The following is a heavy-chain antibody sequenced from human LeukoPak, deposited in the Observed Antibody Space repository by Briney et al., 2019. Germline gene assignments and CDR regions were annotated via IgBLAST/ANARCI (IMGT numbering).Heavy chain of an antibody. J-gene: IGHJ4*02. V-gene: IGHV4-59*08. CDR1: GGSIRSYY. D-gene: IGHD5-18*01. Sequence: SETLSLTCTVSGGSIRSYYWSWIQQPPGKGLEWIGYIYSDGSTNYNPSLRSRVTMSVDTSKNQFSLKLSSVTAADTALYYCARHPPGYTSGALDYWGQGTLVTVSS. CDR2: IYSDGST. CDR3: ARHPPGYTSGALDY.